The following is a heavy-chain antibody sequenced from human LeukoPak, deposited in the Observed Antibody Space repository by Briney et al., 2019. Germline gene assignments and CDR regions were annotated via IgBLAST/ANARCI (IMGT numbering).Heavy chain of an antibody. J-gene: IGHJ4*02. D-gene: IGHD6-25*01. CDR2: IYYSGST. Sequence: SETLSLTCTVSGGSISSYYWSWIRQPPGKGLEWIGYIYYSGSTNYNPSLKSRDTISVDTSKNQFSLKLSSVTAADTAVYYCARGAATVDYWGQGTLVTVSS. CDR3: ARGAATVDY. CDR1: GGSISSYY. V-gene: IGHV4-59*01.